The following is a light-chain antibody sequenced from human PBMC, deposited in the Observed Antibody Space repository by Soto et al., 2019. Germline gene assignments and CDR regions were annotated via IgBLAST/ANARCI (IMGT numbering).Light chain of an antibody. CDR3: SSYSSTSTLV. Sequence: QTVVTQPASVSGSPGQSITISCTGTSSDVGGYNYVCWYQQHPGKAPKLMIYDVTYRPSGVSNRFSASKSGNTASLTISGLQAEDEADYYCSSYSSTSTLVFGGGTKVTVL. CDR2: DVT. J-gene: IGLJ2*01. CDR1: SSDVGGYNY. V-gene: IGLV2-14*03.